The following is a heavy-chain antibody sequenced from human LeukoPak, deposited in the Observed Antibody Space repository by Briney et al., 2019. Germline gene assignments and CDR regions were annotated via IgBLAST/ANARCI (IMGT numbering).Heavy chain of an antibody. CDR1: VGTFSSYA. CDR2: IIPIFGTA. V-gene: IGHV1-69*06. J-gene: IGHJ5*02. CDR3: ATLAYPTLVATIIDP. Sequence: PSVKVSCKASVGTFSSYAISWVRQALGQGLEWMGGIIPIFGTANYAQKFQGRVTITADKSTSTAYMELSSLRSEDTAVYYCATLAYPTLVATIIDPWGQGTLVTVSS. D-gene: IGHD5-12*01.